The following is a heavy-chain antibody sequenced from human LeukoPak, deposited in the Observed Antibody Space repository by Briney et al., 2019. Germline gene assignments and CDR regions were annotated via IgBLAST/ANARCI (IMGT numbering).Heavy chain of an antibody. J-gene: IGHJ5*02. D-gene: IGHD2-2*01. Sequence: GESLKISCKGSGYSFTSYWIGWVRQMRGKGLEWMGIIYPGDSDTRYSPSFQGQVTISADKSISTAYLQWSSLKASDTAMYYCARAYQLPFNWFDPWGQGTLVTVSS. CDR3: ARAYQLPFNWFDP. CDR2: IYPGDSDT. CDR1: GYSFTSYW. V-gene: IGHV5-51*01.